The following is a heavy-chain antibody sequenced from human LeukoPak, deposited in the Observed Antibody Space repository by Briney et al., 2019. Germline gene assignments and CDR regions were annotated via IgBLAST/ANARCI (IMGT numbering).Heavy chain of an antibody. Sequence: PGGSLRLSCAASGFTFSSYWMHWVRHVPGKGLVWVSRINIDGSRLSYADSVRGRFTISRDNAKNTLYLQMNSLRAEDTAVYYCARDFLHGGVWGQGTVVTVSS. J-gene: IGHJ4*02. D-gene: IGHD3-10*01. CDR1: GFTFSSYW. V-gene: IGHV3-74*01. CDR2: INIDGSRL. CDR3: ARDFLHGGV.